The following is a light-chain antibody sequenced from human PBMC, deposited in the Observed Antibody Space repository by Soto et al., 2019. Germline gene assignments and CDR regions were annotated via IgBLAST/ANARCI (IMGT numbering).Light chain of an antibody. CDR2: DVS. J-gene: IGLJ1*01. CDR1: SXDIGTYDY. Sequence: QSVLTQPASVSGSPGQSITISCTGTSXDIGTYDYVSWYQQHPGKVPKLMIFDVSNRPSGVSNRFSGSKSGNTASLTISGLQAEDEADYYCCPYTGISTLYVLGSGTKVTVL. CDR3: CPYTGISTLYV. V-gene: IGLV2-14*03.